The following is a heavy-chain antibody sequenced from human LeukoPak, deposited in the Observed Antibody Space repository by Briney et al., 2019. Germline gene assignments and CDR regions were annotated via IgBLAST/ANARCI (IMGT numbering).Heavy chain of an antibody. CDR1: GFSFNSYT. CDR2: ISSNSRYI. Sequence: GGSLRLSCAASGFSFNSYTMTWVRQAPGKGLEWVSSISSNSRYIRYADSLKGRFTISRDNAKHSLFLQMNNLRAADTAVYYCARSVDTRTYDLLTGYSDLWGQGTLVTVHS. CDR3: ARSVDTRTYDLLTGYSDL. J-gene: IGHJ4*02. D-gene: IGHD3-9*01. V-gene: IGHV3-21*01.